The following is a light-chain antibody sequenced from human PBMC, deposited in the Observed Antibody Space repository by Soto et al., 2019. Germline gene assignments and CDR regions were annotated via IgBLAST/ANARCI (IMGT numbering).Light chain of an antibody. CDR3: QQSYTTPT. V-gene: IGKV1-39*01. CDR2: AAS. J-gene: IGKJ5*01. CDR1: QSINIY. Sequence: DIQLTQSPSSLSASVGDRVTITCRASQSINIYLNWYQQKPGKAPKILLSAASSLYGGVPSRFSGSGSGTDFTLTISSLQPEDFAIYYCQQSYTTPTFGQGTRLEIK.